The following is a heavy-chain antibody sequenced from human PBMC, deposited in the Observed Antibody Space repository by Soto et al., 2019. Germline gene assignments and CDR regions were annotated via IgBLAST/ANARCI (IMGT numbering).Heavy chain of an antibody. J-gene: IGHJ4*02. CDR2: ISASGRDT. V-gene: IGHV3-23*01. CDR1: GFTFSNYA. CDR3: AKGKTSGWYYFDS. D-gene: IGHD6-19*01. Sequence: PGGSLRLSCAASGFTFSNYAMIWVRQAPGKGLEWVSGISASGRDTYYADSVKDRFTISRDSSKNTLYLQMNSLRAEDTAIYYCAKGKTSGWYYFDSWGQGTRVTVSS.